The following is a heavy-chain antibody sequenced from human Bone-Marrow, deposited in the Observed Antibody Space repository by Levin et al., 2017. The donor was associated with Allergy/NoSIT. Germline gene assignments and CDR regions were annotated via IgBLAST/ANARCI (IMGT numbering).Heavy chain of an antibody. D-gene: IGHD3-22*01. J-gene: IGHJ6*02. Sequence: LSLTCAASGFTFSSSAMHWVRQAPGKGLEWVALISYDGSHKYHADSVKGRFTASRDNSKNTLYLPMNALRPEDTAVYSCARDPYYDSSRYSSYGLDDWGQGTTVTVSS. CDR2: ISYDGSHK. CDR1: GFTFSSSA. V-gene: IGHV3-30-3*01. CDR3: ARDPYYDSSRYSSYGLDD.